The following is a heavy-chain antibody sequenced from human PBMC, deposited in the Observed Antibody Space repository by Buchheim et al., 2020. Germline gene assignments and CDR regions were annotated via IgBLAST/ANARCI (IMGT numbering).Heavy chain of an antibody. CDR3: ARDLWFGESDLYYYYYYMDV. Sequence: QVQLVQSGAEVKKPGASVKVSCKVSGYTLTELSMHWVRQAPGKGLEWMGWISAYNGNTNYAQKLQGRVTMTTDTSTSTAYMELRSLRSDDTAVYYCARDLWFGESDLYYYYYYMDVWGKGTT. V-gene: IGHV1-18*01. CDR2: ISAYNGNT. CDR1: GYTLTELS. J-gene: IGHJ6*03. D-gene: IGHD3-10*01.